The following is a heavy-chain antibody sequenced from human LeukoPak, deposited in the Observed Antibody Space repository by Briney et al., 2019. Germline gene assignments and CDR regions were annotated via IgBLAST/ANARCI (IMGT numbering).Heavy chain of an antibody. CDR3: ARGPPWYFDL. D-gene: IGHD6-25*01. V-gene: IGHV3-7*01. J-gene: IGHJ2*01. CDR2: IKQDGSDK. Sequence: PGGALRLSCAASVFTFTTDWMTWVRQAPGEGLEWVSNIKQDGSDKYYVDSVKGRFTISRDNARKSVYLHMNSARADDTAVYYCARGPPWYFDLWGRGTLVTVSS. CDR1: VFTFTTDW.